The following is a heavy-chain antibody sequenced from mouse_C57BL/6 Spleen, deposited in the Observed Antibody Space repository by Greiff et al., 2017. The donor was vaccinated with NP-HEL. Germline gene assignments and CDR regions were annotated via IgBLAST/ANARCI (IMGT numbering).Heavy chain of an antibody. CDR3: ARDLTTVVPPCAY. V-gene: IGHV5-4*01. Sequence: EVQGVESGGGLVKPGGSLKLSCAASGFTFSSYAMFWVRQTPEKRLEWVAIISDGGSYTYYPDNVKGRFTISRDNAKNNLYLQMSHLKSEDTAMYYCARDLTTVVPPCAYWGQGTLVTLAA. J-gene: IGHJ3*01. CDR1: GFTFSSYA. CDR2: ISDGGSYT. D-gene: IGHD1-1*01.